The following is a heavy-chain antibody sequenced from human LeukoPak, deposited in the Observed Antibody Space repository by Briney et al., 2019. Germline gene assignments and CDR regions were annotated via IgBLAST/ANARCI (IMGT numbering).Heavy chain of an antibody. CDR3: ARVVRYCSGGSCYSGLYYFDY. J-gene: IGHJ4*02. CDR1: GGSFSGYY. Sequence: SETLSLTCAVYGGSFSGYYWSWIRQPPGKGLEWIGEINHSGGTNYNPSLKSRVTISIDTSKNQFSLKLSSVTAADTAVYYCARVVRYCSGGSCYSGLYYFDYWGQGTLVTVSS. D-gene: IGHD2-15*01. V-gene: IGHV4-34*01. CDR2: INHSGGT.